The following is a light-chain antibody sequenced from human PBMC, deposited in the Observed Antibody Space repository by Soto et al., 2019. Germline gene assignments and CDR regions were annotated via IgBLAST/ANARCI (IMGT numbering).Light chain of an antibody. Sequence: EIVLTQSPGTLSLSPGERATLSCRASQSVSNSYLAWYQQKPGQAPRLLISGASSRATGIPDRFSGSGSGTDLALTISSLEPEDFAVYYCQQYGGSPWTFGQGTKVEIK. CDR3: QQYGGSPWT. J-gene: IGKJ1*01. V-gene: IGKV3-20*01. CDR2: GAS. CDR1: QSVSNSY.